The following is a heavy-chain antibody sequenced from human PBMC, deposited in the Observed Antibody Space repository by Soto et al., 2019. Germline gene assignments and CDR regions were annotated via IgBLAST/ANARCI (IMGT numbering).Heavy chain of an antibody. CDR2: ISPEGSTK. J-gene: IGHJ4*02. D-gene: IGHD3-16*01. CDR3: VKDHVTPGLYYDK. V-gene: IGHV3-7*04. Sequence: GGSLRLSCSASGFAFSAHWMTWVRQTPGKGLEWVANISPEGSTKYYVDSAKGRFTISRDNAKNLLYLQMNSLTVGDTAVYSCVKDHVTPGLYYDKWGQGTLVTVSS. CDR1: GFAFSAHW.